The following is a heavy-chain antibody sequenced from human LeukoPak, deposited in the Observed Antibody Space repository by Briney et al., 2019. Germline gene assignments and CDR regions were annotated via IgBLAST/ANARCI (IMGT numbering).Heavy chain of an antibody. Sequence: GESLKNSCQGSGYTFTSYWIGWVRQMPVKGLEWMGSIYPGDSDTKYSPSFQGQVTISVDKSTNTAYLQWKSLKASDTAMYYCARGDVVRGVSWFDSWGQGALVTVSS. CDR1: GYTFTSYW. J-gene: IGHJ5*01. V-gene: IGHV5-51*01. CDR2: IYPGDSDT. CDR3: ARGDVVRGVSWFDS. D-gene: IGHD2-21*02.